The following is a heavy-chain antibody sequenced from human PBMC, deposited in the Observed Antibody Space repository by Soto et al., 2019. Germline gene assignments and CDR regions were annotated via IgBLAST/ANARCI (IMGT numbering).Heavy chain of an antibody. D-gene: IGHD6-19*01. CDR3: AREDKWLATYY. Sequence: SETLSLTCAVYGGSISNYYWSWIRLPAGKGLEWIGRIYSSGSADYNPSLKSRVTMSVDTSKKQLTLKLSSVTAADTAVYFCAREDKWLATYYWGQGTLVTVSS. CDR1: GGSISNYY. V-gene: IGHV4-4*07. J-gene: IGHJ4*02. CDR2: IYSSGSA.